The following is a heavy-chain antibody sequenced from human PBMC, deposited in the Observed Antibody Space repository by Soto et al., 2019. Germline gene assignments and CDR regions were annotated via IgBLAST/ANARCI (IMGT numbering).Heavy chain of an antibody. V-gene: IGHV3-30*04. D-gene: IGHD1-26*01. CDR2: ISYDGKNE. Sequence: QVQLVESGGGVVQPGRSLRLSCAASGFTLSAYTMHWVRQPPGKGLEWVAVISYDGKNERYTDPVKGRFTVSRDNYKSTVYLQMNSLKSEDTALYYCARDGYSGRSDGFDIWGQGTMVTVSS. CDR1: GFTLSAYT. J-gene: IGHJ3*02. CDR3: ARDGYSGRSDGFDI.